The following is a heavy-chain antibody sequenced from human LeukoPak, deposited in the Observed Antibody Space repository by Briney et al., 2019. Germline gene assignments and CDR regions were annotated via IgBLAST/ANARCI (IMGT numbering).Heavy chain of an antibody. V-gene: IGHV1-2*02. CDR2: INPNSGGT. D-gene: IGHD3-22*01. CDR1: GYTFTDYY. J-gene: IGHJ6*03. CDR3: ARDHDSSGYYYYYMDV. Sequence: ASVKVSCKASGYTFTDYYIHWVRQAPGQGLEWMGWINPNSGGTNYAQKFQGRVTMTRDTSISTAYMELSRLRSDDTAVYYCARDHDSSGYYYYYMDVWGKGTTVTVSS.